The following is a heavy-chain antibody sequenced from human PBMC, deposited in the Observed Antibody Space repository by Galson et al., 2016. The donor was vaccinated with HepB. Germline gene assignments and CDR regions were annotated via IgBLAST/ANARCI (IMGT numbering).Heavy chain of an antibody. Sequence: SLRLSCAASGFTFSDYYMSWIRQAPGKGLEWVSYISSSSSYTNYADSVKGRFTISRDDAKNPLYLQMNSLRAEDTAVYSCARDRSVQREGFDYWGQGTLVTGSS. CDR1: GFTFSDYY. D-gene: IGHD1-1*01. CDR3: ARDRSVQREGFDY. V-gene: IGHV3-11*06. J-gene: IGHJ4*02. CDR2: ISSSSSYT.